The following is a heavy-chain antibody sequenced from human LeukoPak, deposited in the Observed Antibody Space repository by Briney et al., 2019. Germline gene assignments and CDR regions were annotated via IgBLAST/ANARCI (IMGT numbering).Heavy chain of an antibody. V-gene: IGHV1-69*06. D-gene: IGHD2-15*01. CDR3: ARDPCALGYCSGGSCYCAFDI. CDR1: GGTFSSYA. J-gene: IGHJ3*02. Sequence: GSSVEVSCKASGGTFSSYAISWVRQAPGQGLEWMGGIIPIFGTANYAQKFQGRVTITADKSTSTAYMELSSLRSEDTAVYYCARDPCALGYCSGGSCYCAFDIWGQGTMVTVSS. CDR2: IIPIFGTA.